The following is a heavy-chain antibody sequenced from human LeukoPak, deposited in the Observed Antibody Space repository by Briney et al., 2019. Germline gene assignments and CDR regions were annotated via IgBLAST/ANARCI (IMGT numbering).Heavy chain of an antibody. Sequence: GGSLRLSCAASGFTFGPYWMHWVRQAPGQGLEWVSLISSDGSRTTYADSVKGRFTISRDNAKNTLYLQMNSLRVEDTAVYYCARDTIAGDGDIDYCGQGALVTVSS. D-gene: IGHD6-13*01. J-gene: IGHJ4*02. CDR2: ISSDGSRT. V-gene: IGHV3-74*03. CDR1: GFTFGPYW. CDR3: ARDTIAGDGDIDY.